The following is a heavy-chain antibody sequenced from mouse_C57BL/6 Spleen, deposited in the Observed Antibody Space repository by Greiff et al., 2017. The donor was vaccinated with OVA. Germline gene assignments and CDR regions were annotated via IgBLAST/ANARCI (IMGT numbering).Heavy chain of an antibody. J-gene: IGHJ4*01. V-gene: IGHV2-9-1*01. Sequence: VKLVESGPGLVAPSQSLSITCTVSGFSLTSYAISWVRQPPGKGLEWLGVIWTGGGTNYNSALKSRLSISKDNSKSQVFLKMNSLQTDDTARYYCASIYYGYEGYAMDYWGQGTSVTVSS. D-gene: IGHD2-2*01. CDR1: GFSLTSYA. CDR3: ASIYYGYEGYAMDY. CDR2: IWTGGGT.